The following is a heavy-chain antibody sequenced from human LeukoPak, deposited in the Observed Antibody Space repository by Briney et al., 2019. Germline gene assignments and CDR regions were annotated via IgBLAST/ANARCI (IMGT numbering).Heavy chain of an antibody. J-gene: IGHJ6*03. CDR3: ARETYYYYMDV. CDR1: GGSISSYY. CDR2: IYYSGST. Sequence: SETLSLTCTVSGGSISSYYWSWIRQPPGKGLEWIGYIYYSGSTNYNPSLKSRVTISVDTSKNQFSLKLSSVTAADTAVYYCARETYYYYMDVWGKGTTVTVSS. V-gene: IGHV4-59*12.